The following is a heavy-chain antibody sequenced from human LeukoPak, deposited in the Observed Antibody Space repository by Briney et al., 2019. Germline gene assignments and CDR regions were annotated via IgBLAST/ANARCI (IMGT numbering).Heavy chain of an antibody. Sequence: SETLSLTCTVSGGSISSYYWSWIRQPPGKRLEWIGYIYYSGSTNYNPSLKSRVTISVDTSKNQFSLKLSSVTAADTAVYYCARGNDILTGFYPLQHWGQGTLVTASS. CDR2: IYYSGST. D-gene: IGHD3-9*01. CDR1: GGSISSYY. J-gene: IGHJ1*01. V-gene: IGHV4-59*01. CDR3: ARGNDILTGFYPLQH.